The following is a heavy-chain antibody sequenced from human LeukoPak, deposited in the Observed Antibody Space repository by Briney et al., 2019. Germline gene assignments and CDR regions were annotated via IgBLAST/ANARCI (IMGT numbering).Heavy chain of an antibody. Sequence: GGSLRLSCAASGFTFSSYAMSWVRQAPGKGLEWVSAISGSGGSTYYADSVKGRFTISRDNSKNTLYLQMNSLRAEDTAVYYCSKLPPPYCTTTSCPAYWGQGTLVTVSS. D-gene: IGHD2-2*01. J-gene: IGHJ4*02. CDR1: GFTFSSYA. V-gene: IGHV3-23*01. CDR3: SKLPPPYCTTTSCPAY. CDR2: ISGSGGST.